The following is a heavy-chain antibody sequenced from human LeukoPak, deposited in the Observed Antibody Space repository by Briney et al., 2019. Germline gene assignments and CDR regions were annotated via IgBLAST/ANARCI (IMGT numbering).Heavy chain of an antibody. CDR1: GFTFSSYS. CDR2: ISSSSSYI. V-gene: IGHV3-21*01. CDR3: AREFTVTTPPWFDP. D-gene: IGHD4-17*01. Sequence: GGSLRLSCAASGFTFSSYSMNWVRPAPGKGLEWVSSISSSSSYIYYADSVKGRFTISRDNAKNSLYLQMNSLRAEDTAVYYCAREFTVTTPPWFDPWGQGTLVTVSS. J-gene: IGHJ5*02.